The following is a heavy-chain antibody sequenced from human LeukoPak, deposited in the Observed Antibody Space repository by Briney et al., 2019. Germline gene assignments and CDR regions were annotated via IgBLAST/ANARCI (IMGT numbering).Heavy chain of an antibody. D-gene: IGHD5-18*01. CDR1: XYTFTGXY. Sequence: VTVSCKXXXYTFTGXYMHWVRQAPGQGPEWMGWINPNSGGTNYAQKFQGRVTMTRDTSISTAYMELSRLRSDDAAVYYCARGVAGYSYGLRGNYWGQGTLVTVSS. J-gene: IGHJ4*02. CDR3: ARGVAGYSYGLRGNY. CDR2: INPNSGGT. V-gene: IGHV1-2*02.